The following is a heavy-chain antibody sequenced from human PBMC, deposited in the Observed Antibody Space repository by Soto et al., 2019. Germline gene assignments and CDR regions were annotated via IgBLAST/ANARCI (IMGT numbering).Heavy chain of an antibody. CDR2: ISAYNGNT. V-gene: IGHV1-18*01. CDR1: GYTFTSYG. D-gene: IGHD3-22*01. Sequence: ASVKVSCKAPGYTFTSYGISWVRQAPGQGLEWMGWISAYNGNTNYAQKLQGRVTMTTDTSTSTAYMELRSLRSDDTAVYYCARDKYYDSSGYYFDYYGMDVWGQGTTVTVSS. J-gene: IGHJ6*02. CDR3: ARDKYYDSSGYYFDYYGMDV.